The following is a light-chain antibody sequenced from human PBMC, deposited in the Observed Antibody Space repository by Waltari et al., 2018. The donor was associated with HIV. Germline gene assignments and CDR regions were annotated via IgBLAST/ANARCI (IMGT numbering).Light chain of an antibody. CDR2: AAS. CDR1: QSISSY. V-gene: IGKV1-39*01. J-gene: IGKJ2*01. CDR3: QQSYSTPRFGT. Sequence: DIQMTQSPSSLSASVGDRVTITCRASQSISSYLNWYQQKPGKAPKLLIYAASSLQSGVPSRFSGSGSGTDFTLTISSLQPEDFATYYCQQSYSTPRFGTFGQGTKLEIK.